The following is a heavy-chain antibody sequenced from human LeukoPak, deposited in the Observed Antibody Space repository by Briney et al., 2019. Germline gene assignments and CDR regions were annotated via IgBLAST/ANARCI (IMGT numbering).Heavy chain of an antibody. CDR2: IIPIFGTA. V-gene: IGHV1-69*13. J-gene: IGHJ5*02. CDR1: GGTFSSYA. D-gene: IGHD2-15*01. Sequence: SVKVSCKASGGTFSSYAISWVRQDPGQGLEWMGGIIPIFGTANYAQKFQGRVTITADESTSTAYMELSSLRSEDTAVYYCARGYCSGGSCYIWFDPWGQGTLVTVSS. CDR3: ARGYCSGGSCYIWFDP.